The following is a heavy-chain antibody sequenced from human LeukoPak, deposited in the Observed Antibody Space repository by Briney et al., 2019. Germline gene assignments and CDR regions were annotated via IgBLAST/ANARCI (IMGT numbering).Heavy chain of an antibody. D-gene: IGHD1-26*01. CDR3: ARDLRYSGSYYWFDP. CDR1: GGSISSYY. CDR2: IYYSGST. J-gene: IGHJ5*02. Sequence: SETLSLTCTVSGGSISSYYWSWIRQPPGKGLEWIGYIYYSGSTNYNPSLKSRVTISVDTSKNQFSLKLSSVTAADTAVYYCARDLRYSGSYYWFDPWGQGTLVTVSS. V-gene: IGHV4-59*01.